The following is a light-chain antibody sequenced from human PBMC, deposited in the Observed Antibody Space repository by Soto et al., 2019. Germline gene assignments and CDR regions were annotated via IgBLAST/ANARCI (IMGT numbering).Light chain of an antibody. CDR1: QSVSSSY. CDR3: QQYGSSSWT. CDR2: GTS. V-gene: IGKV3-20*01. Sequence: EIVLTQSPGTLSLSPGESATLSCRASQSVSSSYLAWYQQKPGQAPRLLIYGTSSRATAIPDRFSGSGSGTDFTLTISRLEPEDFAVYYCQQYGSSSWTFGQRTKVDIK. J-gene: IGKJ1*01.